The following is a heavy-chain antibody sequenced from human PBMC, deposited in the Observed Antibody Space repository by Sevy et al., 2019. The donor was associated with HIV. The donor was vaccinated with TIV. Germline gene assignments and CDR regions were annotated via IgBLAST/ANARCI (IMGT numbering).Heavy chain of an antibody. V-gene: IGHV3-48*01. CDR3: AKDQSRENDFWSGYPFDY. CDR2: ISSRSNNI. Sequence: GGSLRLSCAASGFTFSSYSMNWVRQAPGKGLEWVSYISSRSNNIYYADSVKGRFTISRDNAKNSLYLQMNSLRAEDTAVYYCAKDQSRENDFWSGYPFDYWGQGTMVTVSS. CDR1: GFTFSSYS. J-gene: IGHJ4*02. D-gene: IGHD3-3*01.